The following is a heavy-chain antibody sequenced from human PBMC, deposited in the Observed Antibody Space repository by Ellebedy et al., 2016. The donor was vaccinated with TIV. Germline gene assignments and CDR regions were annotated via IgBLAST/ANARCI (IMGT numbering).Heavy chain of an antibody. CDR3: ARDGGGYSFFDY. D-gene: IGHD5-18*01. J-gene: IGHJ4*02. Sequence: GESLKISCAGSGFTFSNYWLNWVRHTPGRGLEWVAKISQDGRATGYVDSVKGRFTISRDNARNSLFLEMNSLRAEDTAVYYCARDGGGYSFFDYWGQGTLVTVSS. V-gene: IGHV3-7*01. CDR1: GFTFSNYW. CDR2: ISQDGRAT.